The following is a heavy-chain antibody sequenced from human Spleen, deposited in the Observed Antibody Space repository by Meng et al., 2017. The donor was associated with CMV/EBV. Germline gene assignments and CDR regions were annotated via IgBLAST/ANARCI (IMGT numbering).Heavy chain of an antibody. D-gene: IGHD6-19*01. CDR1: GGSISSYY. V-gene: IGHV4-59*12. CDR3: ATPRAGYASGRSFDY. J-gene: IGHJ4*02. CDR2: IYYSGST. Sequence: GSLRLSCTVSGGSISSYYWSWIRQPPGKGLEWIGYIYYSGSTNYNPSLKSRVTISVDTSKNQFSLKLSSVTAADTAVYYCATPRAGYASGRSFDYWGQGALVTVSS.